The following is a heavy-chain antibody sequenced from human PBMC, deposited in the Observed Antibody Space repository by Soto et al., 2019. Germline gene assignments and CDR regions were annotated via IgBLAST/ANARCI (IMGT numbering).Heavy chain of an antibody. Sequence: GGSLRLSCTVSGVTFSNYAMNWVRQAPGKGLEWVSSLSGSGGTTYYADSVKGRFVISRDNSKNTLYLLMNSLRAEDTALYYCAKQRADYGSGADTFYFDSWGQGALVTVSS. V-gene: IGHV3-23*01. D-gene: IGHD3-10*01. CDR3: AKQRADYGSGADTFYFDS. J-gene: IGHJ4*02. CDR2: LSGSGGTT. CDR1: GVTFSNYA.